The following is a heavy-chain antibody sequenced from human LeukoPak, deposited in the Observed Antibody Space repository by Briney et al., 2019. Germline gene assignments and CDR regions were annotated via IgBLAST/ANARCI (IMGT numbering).Heavy chain of an antibody. J-gene: IGHJ4*02. CDR2: VSYSGST. Sequence: SETLSLTCTVSGDSITTYYWSWVRQPPGKGLEWIGYVSYSGSTDYNPSLKSRVIISIDTSKNQFSLRLSSVTAADTAVYYCARENDRYGRIDYWGQGTLVTVSS. V-gene: IGHV4-59*01. CDR3: ARENDRYGRIDY. D-gene: IGHD5-18*01. CDR1: GDSITTYY.